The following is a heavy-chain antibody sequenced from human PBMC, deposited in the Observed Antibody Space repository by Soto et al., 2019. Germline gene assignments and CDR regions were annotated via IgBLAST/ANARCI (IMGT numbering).Heavy chain of an antibody. CDR1: GGSITSSY. CDR2: IYDTGISGYTPST. D-gene: IGHD5-18*01. Sequence: KASETLSLTCTVSGGSITSSYWSWIRRPPGKGLEWIAYIYDTGISGYTPSTSYNPSLKSRVTMSVDTSKSQFSLKLTSVTAADTAVYYCARESVDLVNTDPYNYYGMDVWGQGTTVTVSS. V-gene: IGHV4-59*01. J-gene: IGHJ6*02. CDR3: ARESVDLVNTDPYNYYGMDV.